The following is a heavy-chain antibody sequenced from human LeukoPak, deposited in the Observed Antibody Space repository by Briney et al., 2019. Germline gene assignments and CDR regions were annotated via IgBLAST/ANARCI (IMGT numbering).Heavy chain of an antibody. CDR3: AKENDFVY. CDR1: GFTFRNYG. CDR2: IGGSDADT. D-gene: IGHD3-3*01. Sequence: PGGSLRLSCAASGFTFRNYGMSWVRQAPGMGLEWVSSIGGSDADTYYADSVKGRFTISRDNSKSTLYLQMNSLRAEDTAVYYCAKENDFVYWGQGTLVTVSS. J-gene: IGHJ4*02. V-gene: IGHV3-23*01.